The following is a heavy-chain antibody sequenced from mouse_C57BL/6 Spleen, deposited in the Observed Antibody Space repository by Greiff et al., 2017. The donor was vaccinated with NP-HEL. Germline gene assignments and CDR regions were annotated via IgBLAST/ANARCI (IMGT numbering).Heavy chain of an antibody. V-gene: IGHV1-19*01. Sequence: EVKLMESGPVLVKPGASVKMSCKASGYTFTDYYMNWVKQSPGKSLEWIGVINPYNGGTSYNQKFKGKATLTVDKSSSTAYMELNSLTSEDSAVYYCASGGKKNLGAYWGQGTLVTVSA. CDR1: GYTFTDYY. J-gene: IGHJ3*01. CDR3: ASGGKKNLGAY. CDR2: INPYNGGT. D-gene: IGHD4-1*01.